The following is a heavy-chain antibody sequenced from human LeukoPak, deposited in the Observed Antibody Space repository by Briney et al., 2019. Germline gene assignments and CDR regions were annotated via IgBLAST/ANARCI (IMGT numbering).Heavy chain of an antibody. J-gene: IGHJ4*02. CDR1: GFSFSRNW. Sequence: GGSLRLSCVASGFSFSRNWMSWVRQAPGKGLEWVANIKVDGSEKHYLDSVEGRFIISRDNAKNSLHLQMNNLRAEDTAEYYCVRDGPFGSGTFGYWAQGTLVSVSS. CDR2: IKVDGSEK. CDR3: VRDGPFGSGTFGY. V-gene: IGHV3-7*01. D-gene: IGHD3-10*01.